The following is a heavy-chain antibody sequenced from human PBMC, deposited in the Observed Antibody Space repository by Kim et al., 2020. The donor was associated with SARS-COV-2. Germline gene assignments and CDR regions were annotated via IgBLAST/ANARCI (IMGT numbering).Heavy chain of an antibody. CDR2: IFPGDSDT. D-gene: IGHD1-1*01. CDR3: ARQQKLAKKWFDP. Sequence: GESLKISCKASGYSFTSNWIGWVRQMPGKGLEWMGIIFPGDSDTRYSPSFQGQVTISADKSINTAYLQWSSLKASDTAMYYCARQQKLAKKWFDPWGQGTLVTVSS. V-gene: IGHV5-51*01. J-gene: IGHJ5*02. CDR1: GYSFTSNW.